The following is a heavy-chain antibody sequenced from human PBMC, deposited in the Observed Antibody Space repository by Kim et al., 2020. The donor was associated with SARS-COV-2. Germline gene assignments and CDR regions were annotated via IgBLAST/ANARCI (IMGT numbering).Heavy chain of an antibody. D-gene: IGHD3-10*01. V-gene: IGHV1-18*01. Sequence: TNYAQKLQGRVTMTTDTSTSTAYMELRSLRSDDTAVYYCARVDGSGLIDYWGQGTLVTVSS. CDR3: ARVDGSGLIDY. CDR2: T. J-gene: IGHJ4*02.